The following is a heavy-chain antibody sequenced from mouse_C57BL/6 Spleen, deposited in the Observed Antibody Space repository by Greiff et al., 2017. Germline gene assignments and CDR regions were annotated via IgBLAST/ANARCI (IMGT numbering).Heavy chain of an antibody. J-gene: IGHJ4*01. Sequence: VQLQQSGPELVKPGASVKISCKASGYAFSSSWMNWVKQRPGKGLEWIGRIYPGDGDTNYNGKFKGKATLTADKSSSTAYMQLSSLTSEDSAVYFCARGDGYYLYAMDYWGQGTSVTVSS. CDR3: ARGDGYYLYAMDY. CDR1: GYAFSSSW. V-gene: IGHV1-82*01. D-gene: IGHD2-3*01. CDR2: IYPGDGDT.